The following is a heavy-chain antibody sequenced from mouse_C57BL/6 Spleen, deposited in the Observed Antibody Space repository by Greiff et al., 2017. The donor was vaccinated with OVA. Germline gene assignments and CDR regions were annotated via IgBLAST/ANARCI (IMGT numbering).Heavy chain of an antibody. CDR3: ARYEKAMDY. D-gene: IGHD2-3*01. CDR1: GYSITSGYY. Sequence: EVKLMESGPGLVKPSQSLSLTCSVTGYSITSGYYWNWIRQCPGNKLEWMGYISYDGSNNYNPSLKNRIAITRDKPKNQFSLTINPLTTYNTPYLYSARYEKAMDYWGKGTTVTVSA. V-gene: IGHV3-6*01. CDR2: ISYDGSN. J-gene: IGHJ4*01.